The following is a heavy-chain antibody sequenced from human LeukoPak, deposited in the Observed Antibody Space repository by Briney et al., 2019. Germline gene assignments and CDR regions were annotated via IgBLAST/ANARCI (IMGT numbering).Heavy chain of an antibody. CDR3: AKISRFFGPGSYPDF. V-gene: IGHV3-23*01. D-gene: IGHD3-10*01. Sequence: QTGGSLRLSCTASGFTFSNYAMSWVRQAPGQGLEWVSGISGTGDTTFYADSVEGRFTFSRDNSKNMLYLQMNSLRVEDTATYYCAKISRFFGPGSYPDFWGQGTLVTVSS. J-gene: IGHJ4*02. CDR1: GFTFSNYA. CDR2: ISGTGDTT.